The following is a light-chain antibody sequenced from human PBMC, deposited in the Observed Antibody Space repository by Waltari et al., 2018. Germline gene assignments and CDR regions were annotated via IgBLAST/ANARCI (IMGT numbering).Light chain of an antibody. Sequence: SSELTQPSSVSVSPGQTARITCSGDVLTKNYVRWFQQKPGQAPLLVIYRDIQRPSGIPGRFSCSTSGSTVTLTIGGAQIEDEADYYCFSAADNNLWVFGGGTKLTVL. CDR2: RDI. V-gene: IGLV3-27*01. CDR3: FSAADNNLWV. J-gene: IGLJ3*02. CDR1: VLTKNY.